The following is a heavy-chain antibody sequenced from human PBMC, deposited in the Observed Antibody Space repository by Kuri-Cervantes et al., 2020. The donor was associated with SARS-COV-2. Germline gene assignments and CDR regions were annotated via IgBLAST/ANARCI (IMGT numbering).Heavy chain of an antibody. D-gene: IGHD3-3*01. CDR2: ISPNSGAT. J-gene: IGHJ1*01. CDR3: ARDFWSGYTGKDAEYFQH. CDR1: GYIFSDYY. Sequence: ASVKVSCKASGYIFSDYYIHWVRQAPGQGPEWMGWISPNSGATNYAPNFQGRVTITRDTSISTAYMELSRLRSDDTAVYYCARDFWSGYTGKDAEYFQHWGQGTLVTVSS. V-gene: IGHV1-2*02.